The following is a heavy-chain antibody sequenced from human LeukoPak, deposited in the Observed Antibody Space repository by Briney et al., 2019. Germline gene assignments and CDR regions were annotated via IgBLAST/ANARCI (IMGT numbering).Heavy chain of an antibody. V-gene: IGHV3-23*01. CDR1: GFTFSSYA. D-gene: IGHD6-13*01. Sequence: GGSLRLSCAASGFTFSSYAMSWVRQAPGKGLEWVSAISGSGGSTYYADSVKGRFTISRDNSKNTLYLQMNSLRAEDTAVYYCAKDPYSSSSPGYFDYWGQGTLVTVSS. J-gene: IGHJ4*02. CDR3: AKDPYSSSSPGYFDY. CDR2: ISGSGGST.